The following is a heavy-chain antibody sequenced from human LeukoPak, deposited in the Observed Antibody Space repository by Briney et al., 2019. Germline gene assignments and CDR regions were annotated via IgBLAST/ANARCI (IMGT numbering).Heavy chain of an antibody. CDR1: GGSTSSYY. Sequence: PSETLSLTCTVSGGSTSSYYWSWIRQPPGKGLEWIGYIYYSGSTNYNPSLKSRVTISVDTSKNQFSLKLSSVTAADTAVYYCARGYAEYFQHWGQGTLVTVPS. D-gene: IGHD5-18*01. CDR2: IYYSGST. V-gene: IGHV4-59*01. J-gene: IGHJ1*01. CDR3: ARGYAEYFQH.